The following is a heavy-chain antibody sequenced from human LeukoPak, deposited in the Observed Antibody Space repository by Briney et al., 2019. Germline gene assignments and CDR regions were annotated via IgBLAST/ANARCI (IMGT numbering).Heavy chain of an antibody. D-gene: IGHD5-12*01. J-gene: IGHJ6*03. V-gene: IGHV4-4*09. Sequence: SETLSLTCSVSGGSISSYYWSWIRQPPGKGLEWLASIYTDGSTNYNPSLKSRVTISVDTSSNQFSLKLSSVTAADTAVYFCAKTGNGYDPLYYYYYMDVWSKGTTVTVSS. CDR2: IYTDGST. CDR1: GGSISSYY. CDR3: AKTGNGYDPLYYYYYMDV.